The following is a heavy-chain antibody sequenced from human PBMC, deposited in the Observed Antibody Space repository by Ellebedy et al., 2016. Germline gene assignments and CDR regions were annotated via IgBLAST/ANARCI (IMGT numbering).Heavy chain of an antibody. Sequence: GESLKISCAVSGFTFSSYSMNWVRQAPGKGLEWVSSISSSSSYIYYADSVKGRFTISRDNAKNSLYLQMNSLRAEDTAVYYCARDRNYGMDVWGQGTTVTVSS. V-gene: IGHV3-21*01. J-gene: IGHJ6*02. CDR2: ISSSSSYI. CDR1: GFTFSSYS. CDR3: ARDRNYGMDV.